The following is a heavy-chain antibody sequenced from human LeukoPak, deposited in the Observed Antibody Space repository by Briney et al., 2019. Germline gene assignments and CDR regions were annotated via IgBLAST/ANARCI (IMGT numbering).Heavy chain of an antibody. CDR1: GFTFTTYW. J-gene: IGHJ4*02. CDR3: VRQKKSHGNFDY. D-gene: IGHD1-26*01. CDR2: VGIAADT. Sequence: GGSLRLSCAASGFTFTTYWMHWVRQAPGKGLEWVSAVGIAADTFYPGSVKGRFTISRENTKNSLYLQMNSLRVEDTAVYYCVRQKKSHGNFDYWGQGTLVTVSS. V-gene: IGHV3-13*01.